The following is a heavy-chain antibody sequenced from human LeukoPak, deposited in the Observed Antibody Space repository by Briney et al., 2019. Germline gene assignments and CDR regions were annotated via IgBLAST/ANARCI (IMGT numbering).Heavy chain of an antibody. CDR2: IYYSGTT. CDR3: ARHASNDYFDY. J-gene: IGHJ4*02. CDR1: GDSISSYY. Sequence: SETLSLTCTVSGDSISSYYWSWIRQPPGKGLEWIGYIYYSGTTHYNPSLKSRVTMSVDTSKNQFSLKLSSVTAADTAVYYCARHASNDYFDYWGQGTLVTVSS. D-gene: IGHD2-8*01. V-gene: IGHV4-59*08.